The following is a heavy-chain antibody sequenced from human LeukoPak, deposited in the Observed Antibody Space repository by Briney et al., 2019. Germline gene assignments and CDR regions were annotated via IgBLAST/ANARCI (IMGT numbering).Heavy chain of an antibody. J-gene: IGHJ4*02. Sequence: SETLSLTCTVSGGSISSYYWSWIRQPAGKGLEWIGRIYTSGGTNYNPSLKSRVTMSVDTSKNQFSLKLSSVTAADTAAYYCARGISSSWFPKGYIDYFDYWGQGTLVTVSS. CDR2: IYTSGGT. CDR3: ARGISSSWFPKGYIDYFDY. CDR1: GGSISSYY. V-gene: IGHV4-4*07. D-gene: IGHD6-13*01.